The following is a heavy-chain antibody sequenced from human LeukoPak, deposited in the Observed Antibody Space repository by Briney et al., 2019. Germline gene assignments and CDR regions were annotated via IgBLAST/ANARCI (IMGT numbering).Heavy chain of an antibody. Sequence: GGSLRLSCAASGFTFSSYWMHWGRQAPGEGLVWVSRINSDGSSTSYADSVKGRFTTSRDNAKNTLYLQMNSPRAEDTAVYYCARDDDYGGSVDYWGQGTLVTVSS. CDR2: INSDGSST. D-gene: IGHD4-23*01. CDR1: GFTFSSYW. CDR3: ARDDDYGGSVDY. V-gene: IGHV3-74*01. J-gene: IGHJ4*01.